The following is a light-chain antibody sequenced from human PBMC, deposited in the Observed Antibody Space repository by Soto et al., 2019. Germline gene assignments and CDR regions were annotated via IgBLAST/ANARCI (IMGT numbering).Light chain of an antibody. Sequence: QSALTQPPSASGSPGQSVTISCTGTSYDVGGYVYVSWYQQYPGKAPKLMIYEVNKRASGVPDRFSGSKSGNTASLTVSGLQAEDEADYYCSSYAGTNIDVVFGGGTKLTVL. J-gene: IGLJ2*01. V-gene: IGLV2-8*01. CDR3: SSYAGTNIDVV. CDR2: EVN. CDR1: SYDVGGYVY.